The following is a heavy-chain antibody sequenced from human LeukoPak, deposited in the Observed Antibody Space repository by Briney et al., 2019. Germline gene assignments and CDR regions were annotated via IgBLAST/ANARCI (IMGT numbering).Heavy chain of an antibody. J-gene: IGHJ4*02. V-gene: IGHV4-30-2*01. Sequence: PSETLSLTCTVSGGSISSGDYYWSWIRQPPGKGLEWIGEINHSGSTNYNPSLKSRVTISVDRSKNQFSLKLSSVTAADTAVYYCARDRYGDHTYFDYWGQGTRVTVSS. CDR2: INHSGST. CDR1: GGSISSGDYY. CDR3: ARDRYGDHTYFDY. D-gene: IGHD4-17*01.